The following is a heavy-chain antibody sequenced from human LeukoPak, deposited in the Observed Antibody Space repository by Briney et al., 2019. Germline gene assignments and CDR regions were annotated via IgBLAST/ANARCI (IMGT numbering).Heavy chain of an antibody. D-gene: IGHD6-13*01. CDR2: IYGSGSTI. CDR1: GFTFSSYA. V-gene: IGHV3-23*03. CDR3: ARDGGVYSSSWDYYYYYGMDV. J-gene: IGHJ6*02. Sequence: GGSLRLSCAASGFTFSSYAMSWVRQAPGKGLECVSVIYGSGSTIYYADSVKGRFTISRDNSENTLYLQMNSLRAEDTAVYYCARDGGVYSSSWDYYYYYGMDVWGQGTTVTVSS.